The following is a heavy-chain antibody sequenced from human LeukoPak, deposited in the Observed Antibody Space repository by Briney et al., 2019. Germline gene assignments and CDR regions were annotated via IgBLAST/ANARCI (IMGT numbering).Heavy chain of an antibody. V-gene: IGHV4-34*01. J-gene: IGHJ4*02. CDR2: INHSGST. CDR3: ARADDFWSGYYKGGFDY. Sequence: PSETLSLTCAVYGGSFSGYYWSWIRQPPGKGLEWIGEINHSGSTNYNPSLKSRVTISVDTSKNQFSLKLSSVTAADTAVYYCARADDFWSGYYKGGFDYWGQGTLVTVSS. D-gene: IGHD3-3*01. CDR1: GGSFSGYY.